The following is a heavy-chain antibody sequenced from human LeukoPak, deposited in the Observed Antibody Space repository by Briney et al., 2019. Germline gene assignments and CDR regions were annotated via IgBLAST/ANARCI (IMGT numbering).Heavy chain of an antibody. D-gene: IGHD5-24*01. CDR3: AREGGYNYGLWGLSY. CDR1: GYTFTSYA. V-gene: IGHV1-3*03. J-gene: IGHJ4*02. CDR2: INAGNGNT. Sequence: ASVKVSCKASGYTFTSYAMHWVRQAPGQRLEWMGWINAGNGNTKYSQEFQGRVTITRDTSASTAYMELSSLRSEDMAVYYCAREGGYNYGLWGLSYWGQGTLVTVSS.